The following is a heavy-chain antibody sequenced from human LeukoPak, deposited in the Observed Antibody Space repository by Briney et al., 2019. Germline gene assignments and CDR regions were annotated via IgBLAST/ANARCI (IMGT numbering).Heavy chain of an antibody. V-gene: IGHV3-33*06. CDR1: GFIFSHYA. J-gene: IGHJ4*02. CDR3: AKDQGTTRSRSKMGYFDY. D-gene: IGHD1-14*01. CDR2: IWYDGSNK. Sequence: PGGSLRLSCEASGFIFSHYAIHWVRQAPGKGLEWVAVIWYDGSNKYYADSVEGRFTISRDNSKNTVYLQMNSLGAEDTAMYYCAKDQGTTRSRSKMGYFDYWGQGALVTVSS.